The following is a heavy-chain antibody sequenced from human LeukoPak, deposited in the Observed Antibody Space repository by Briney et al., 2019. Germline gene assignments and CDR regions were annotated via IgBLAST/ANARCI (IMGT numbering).Heavy chain of an antibody. D-gene: IGHD2-8*01. CDR3: ATVSGYCTNGVCYEGFDY. V-gene: IGHV1-24*01. Sequence: ASVKVSCKVSGYTLTELSMHWVRQAPGKGLEWMGGFDPEDGETIYAQKFQGRVTMTEDTSTGTAYMELSSLRSEDTAVYYCATVSGYCTNGVCYEGFDYWGQGTLVTVSS. CDR1: GYTLTELS. J-gene: IGHJ4*02. CDR2: FDPEDGET.